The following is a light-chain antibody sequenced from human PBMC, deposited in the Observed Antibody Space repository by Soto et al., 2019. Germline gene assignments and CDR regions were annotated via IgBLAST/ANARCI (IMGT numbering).Light chain of an antibody. CDR1: QDVSSS. J-gene: IGKJ5*01. Sequence: DIQLTQSPSSLSSSVGDRVTITCRASQDVSSSFIWYQQQLGKAPQLLLYDASNLETGVPSRFSGSGSGTYFSFTISSLQPEDFATYYCQQYSNLITFGQGTRLEIK. V-gene: IGKV1-33*01. CDR2: DAS. CDR3: QQYSNLIT.